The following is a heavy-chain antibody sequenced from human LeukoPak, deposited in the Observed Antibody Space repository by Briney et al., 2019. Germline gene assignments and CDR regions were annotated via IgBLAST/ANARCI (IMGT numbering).Heavy chain of an antibody. CDR1: GGPIAGFY. V-gene: IGHV4-59*12. Sequence: SETLSLTCTVSGGPIAGFYWSWFRQSPGKGLEWIGYMYYSGSTYYNPSLKSRVSLSVDTSKNQFSLKLSSVTAADTAVYYCARAGYDILTGYCGAFDIWGQGTMVIVSS. CDR3: ARAGYDILTGYCGAFDI. CDR2: MYYSGST. J-gene: IGHJ3*02. D-gene: IGHD3-9*01.